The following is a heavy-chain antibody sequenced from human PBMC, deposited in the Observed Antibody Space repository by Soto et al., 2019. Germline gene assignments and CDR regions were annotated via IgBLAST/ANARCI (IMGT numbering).Heavy chain of an antibody. V-gene: IGHV4-34*01. J-gene: IGHJ4*02. Sequence: QVQLQQWGAGLLKPSETLSLTCAVYGGSFSGYYWTWIRQPPGTGLEWIGEINHSGSTNYNPSLNSRVTISVDTSKNQFSLKLTSATAADTAVYYCARDKITGLFDYWGQGTLVTVSS. CDR3: ARDKITGLFDY. CDR2: INHSGST. CDR1: GGSFSGYY. D-gene: IGHD2-8*02.